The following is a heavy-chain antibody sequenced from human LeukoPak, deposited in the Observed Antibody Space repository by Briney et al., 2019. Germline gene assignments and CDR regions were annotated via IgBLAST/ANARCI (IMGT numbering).Heavy chain of an antibody. CDR1: GGTFSSYA. D-gene: IGHD1-20*01. Sequence: ASVKVSCKASGGTFSSYAISWVRQAPGQGLEWMGGIIPIFGTVNYAQKFQGRVTITTDESTSTAYMELSSLRSEDTAVYYCARGPHRYNWNFSYMDVWGKGTTVTVSS. J-gene: IGHJ6*03. CDR2: IIPIFGTV. V-gene: IGHV1-69*05. CDR3: ARGPHRYNWNFSYMDV.